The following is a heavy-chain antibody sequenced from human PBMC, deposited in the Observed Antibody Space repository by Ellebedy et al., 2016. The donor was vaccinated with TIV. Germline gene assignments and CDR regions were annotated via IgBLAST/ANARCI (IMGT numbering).Heavy chain of an antibody. J-gene: IGHJ4*02. CDR2: IYYSGST. Sequence: SETLSLXXTVSGGSISSSSYYWGWILHPPGKGLEWIGSIYYSGSTYYNPPLKSRVTISVDTSKNQFPLKLSSVTAADTAVYYCARQTEYDFWSGYPDYWGQGTLVTVSS. CDR3: ARQTEYDFWSGYPDY. D-gene: IGHD3-3*01. V-gene: IGHV4-39*01. CDR1: GGSISSSSYY.